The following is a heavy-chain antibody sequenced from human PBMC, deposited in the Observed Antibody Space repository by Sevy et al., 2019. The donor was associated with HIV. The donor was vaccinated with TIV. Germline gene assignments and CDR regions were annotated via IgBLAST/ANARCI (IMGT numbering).Heavy chain of an antibody. Sequence: GGSLRLSCVVSGFTFSSFGMHWVRQAPGKGLVWVSFISNDGSNIYYEDSVKGRVTISRDNSKNTLYLQMNSLRAEDTAVYYCAKVTLGRSERLFHYWGQGTLVTVSS. V-gene: IGHV3-30*18. J-gene: IGHJ4*02. CDR1: GFTFSSFG. CDR2: ISNDGSNI. CDR3: AKVTLGRSERLFHY. D-gene: IGHD3-10*01.